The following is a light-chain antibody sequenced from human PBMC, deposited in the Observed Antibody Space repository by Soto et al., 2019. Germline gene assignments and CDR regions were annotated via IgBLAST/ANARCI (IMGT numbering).Light chain of an antibody. Sequence: DIQTTQYPSTLSAPVAHRVAITCRASQSMSSWLAWYQQKPGKAPKLLIYDASSLKSGVPSRFSGSGSGTEFTLTISSLQPDDFATYYCQQLNAYPLTFGQGTRLEIK. J-gene: IGKJ5*01. V-gene: IGKV1-5*01. CDR3: QQLNAYPLT. CDR1: QSMSSW. CDR2: DAS.